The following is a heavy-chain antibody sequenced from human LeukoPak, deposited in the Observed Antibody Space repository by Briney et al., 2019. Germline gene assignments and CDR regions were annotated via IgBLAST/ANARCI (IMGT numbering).Heavy chain of an antibody. CDR3: VKDLAYDYGDPNFDY. Sequence: PGRSLRLSCAASGFTFSSYAMHWVRQAPGKGLEYVSAISSNGGSTYYADSVKGRFTISRDNSKNTLYLQMSSLRAEDTAVYYCVKDLAYDYGDPNFDYWGQGTLVTVSS. D-gene: IGHD4-17*01. J-gene: IGHJ4*02. V-gene: IGHV3-64D*09. CDR1: GFTFSSYA. CDR2: ISSNGGST.